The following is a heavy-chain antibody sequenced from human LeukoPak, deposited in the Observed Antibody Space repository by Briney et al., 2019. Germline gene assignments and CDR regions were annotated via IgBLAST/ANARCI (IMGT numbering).Heavy chain of an antibody. Sequence: GESRKISCKDSGYSFTNYWLGWVRQMPGKGLEWMGIIHSADSNTKYSPSFQGQVTISADKSISTAYLQWSGLKASDTAMYYCAGARHGDYRWDYWGQGTLVTVSS. CDR1: GYSFTNYW. J-gene: IGHJ4*02. CDR3: AGARHGDYRWDY. CDR2: IHSADSNT. V-gene: IGHV5-51*01. D-gene: IGHD4-17*01.